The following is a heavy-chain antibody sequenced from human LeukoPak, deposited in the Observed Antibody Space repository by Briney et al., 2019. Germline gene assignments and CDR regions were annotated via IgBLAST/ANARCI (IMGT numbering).Heavy chain of an antibody. CDR1: GFTFTTYA. CDR2: ISSSSSFM. CDR3: ARAFSGRRMNGMDV. Sequence: GGSLRLSCAVSGFTFTTYAMTWVRQAPGKGLEWVASISSSSSFMYYADSVKGRFTISRDNAKNSLYLQMNSLRAEDTAVYYCARAFSGRRMNGMDVWGQGTTVTVSS. V-gene: IGHV3-21*01. D-gene: IGHD6-25*01. J-gene: IGHJ6*02.